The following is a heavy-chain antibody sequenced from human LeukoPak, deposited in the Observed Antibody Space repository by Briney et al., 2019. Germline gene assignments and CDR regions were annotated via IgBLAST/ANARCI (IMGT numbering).Heavy chain of an antibody. CDR2: ISAYNGNT. D-gene: IGHD3-3*01. CDR3: ARDLESHYYYYMDV. Sequence: ASVKVSCKASGYTFTSYGISWVRQAPGQGLEWMGWISAYNGNTNYAQKLQGRVTITADKSTSTAYMELSSLRSEDTAVYYCARDLESHYYYYMDVWGKGTTVTVSS. V-gene: IGHV1-18*01. J-gene: IGHJ6*03. CDR1: GYTFTSYG.